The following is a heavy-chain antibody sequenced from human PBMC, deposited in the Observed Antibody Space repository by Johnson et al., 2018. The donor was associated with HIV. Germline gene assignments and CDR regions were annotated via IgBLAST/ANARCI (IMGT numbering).Heavy chain of an antibody. CDR3: AKDKGSGYYYRHAFDI. V-gene: IGHV3-66*03. J-gene: IGHJ3*02. CDR2: IYSGGST. CDR1: GFTVSSNY. Sequence: VQLVESGGGLIQPGGSLRLSCAASGFTVSSNYMSWVRQAPGKGLEWVSVIYSGGSTYYADSVKGRFTISRDNSKNTLYLQMNSLRAEDTTVYYCAKDKGSGYYYRHAFDIWGQGTMVTVSS. D-gene: IGHD3-22*01.